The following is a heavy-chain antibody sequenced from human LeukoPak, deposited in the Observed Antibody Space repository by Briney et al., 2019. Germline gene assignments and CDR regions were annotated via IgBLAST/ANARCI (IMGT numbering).Heavy chain of an antibody. CDR1: GFNVSNYY. D-gene: IGHD4-17*01. CDR2: IRDSGEP. Sequence: GGSLRLSCAGSGFNVSNYYMSWVRQAPGKGLEWVSLIRDSGEPFYADSVRGRFTVFRDNSKNTMYLQMNRLRVEDTAVYFCARDRAVTQDWVEFDPWGQGTLVTVSS. J-gene: IGHJ5*02. V-gene: IGHV3-66*03. CDR3: ARDRAVTQDWVEFDP.